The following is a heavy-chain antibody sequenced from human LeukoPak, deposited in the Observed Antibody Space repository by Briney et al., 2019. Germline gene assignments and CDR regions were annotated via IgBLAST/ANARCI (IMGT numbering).Heavy chain of an antibody. CDR3: ARQMPGPAAAWE. CDR1: GNRITCYW. D-gene: IGHD6-13*01. V-gene: IGHV5-51*01. Sequence: EESLQICCKGSGNRITCYWIGCVRQITGKGLEWIGIIYPGDSDTRYSPSFQGQVTISADKSISTAYLQWSSLKASDTAMYYCARQMPGPAAAWEWGQGTLVTVSS. J-gene: IGHJ4*02. CDR2: IYPGDSDT.